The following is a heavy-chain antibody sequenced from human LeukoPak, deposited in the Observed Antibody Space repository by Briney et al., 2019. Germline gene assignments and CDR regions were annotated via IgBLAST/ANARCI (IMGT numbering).Heavy chain of an antibody. CDR3: ARDFLGETWFDH. Sequence: SETLSLTCAVYGGSFSGYYWSWIRQPPGKGLEWIGYIYYSGSTNYNPSLKSRVTISVDTSKNQFSLKLSSVTAADTAVYYCARDFLGETWFDHWGQGTLVTVSS. V-gene: IGHV4-59*01. CDR1: GGSFSGYY. J-gene: IGHJ5*02. CDR2: IYYSGST.